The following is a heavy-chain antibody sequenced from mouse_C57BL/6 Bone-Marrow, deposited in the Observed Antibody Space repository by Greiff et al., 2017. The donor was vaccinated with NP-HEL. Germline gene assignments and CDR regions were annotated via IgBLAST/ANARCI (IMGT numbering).Heavy chain of an antibody. D-gene: IGHD1-1*01. J-gene: IGHJ4*01. Sequence: EVQGVESGGGLVQPGGSLSLSCAASGFTFTDYYMSWVRQPPGKALEWLGFIRNKANGYTTEYSASVKGRFTISRDNSQSILYLQMNALRAEDSATYDCARYNGSSLYAMDYWGQGTSVTVSS. CDR1: GFTFTDYY. CDR3: ARYNGSSLYAMDY. CDR2: IRNKANGYTT. V-gene: IGHV7-3*01.